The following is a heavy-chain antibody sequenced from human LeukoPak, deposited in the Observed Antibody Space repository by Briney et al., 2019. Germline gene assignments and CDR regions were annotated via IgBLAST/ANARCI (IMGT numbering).Heavy chain of an antibody. CDR1: GFTFGDYA. D-gene: IGHD1-1*01. CDR2: NRSKAYGETA. J-gene: IGHJ4*02. V-gene: IGHV3-49*03. Sequence: PGGSPRLSCTASGFTFGDYAMSWIRQAPGKGLEWVGFNRSKAYGETADYAASVKGRFTISRDDSKAIAYLQMNSLKTEDTAVYHCTRDRGAYNLYDYWGQGTLVTVSS. CDR3: TRDRGAYNLYDY.